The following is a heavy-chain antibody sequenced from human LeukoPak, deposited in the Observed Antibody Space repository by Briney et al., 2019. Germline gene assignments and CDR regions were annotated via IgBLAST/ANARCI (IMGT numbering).Heavy chain of an antibody. CDR3: ARSYGLGRREFFDI. CDR1: VYIFTAPF. Sequence: APLKVSCTSSVYIFTAPFLYSVRHAPGQGLEWMGWINPNSGGTNNAQKFQGRVTMTGDTSIRTAYMELRRLRSDDTAVYYCARSYGLGRREFFDIWGQGTRVTVSS. D-gene: IGHD3-10*01. CDR2: INPNSGGT. J-gene: IGHJ3*02. V-gene: IGHV1-2*02.